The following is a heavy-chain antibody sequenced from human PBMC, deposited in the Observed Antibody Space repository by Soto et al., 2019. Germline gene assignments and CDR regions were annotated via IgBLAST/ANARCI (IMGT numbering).Heavy chain of an antibody. D-gene: IGHD3-3*01. CDR1: GGSISNSYW. CDR2: IFHSGGT. Sequence: PAETLSLTCAVSGGSISNSYWWSFVRQPPGKGLEWIGEIFHSGGTNYNPSLKSRVTISLDESKNQFSLRVSSVTAADTAVYYCASAATLFGVVMAALDVWGQGTTVTVSS. J-gene: IGHJ6*02. V-gene: IGHV4-4*02. CDR3: ASAATLFGVVMAALDV.